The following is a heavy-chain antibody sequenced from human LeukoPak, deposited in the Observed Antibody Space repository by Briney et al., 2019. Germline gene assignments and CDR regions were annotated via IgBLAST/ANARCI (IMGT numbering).Heavy chain of an antibody. D-gene: IGHD4-11*01. Sequence: SGGSLRLSCVASGFTFSAYVMQWVRQAPGKGPEWVAVISNDGDNKYYSNSVKGRFTISRDSSKNTLYLQMNSLRPEDTAVYSCAKDLTTLFLASDVWGLGTMVTVSS. CDR3: AKDLTTLFLASDV. CDR2: ISNDGDNK. J-gene: IGHJ3*01. V-gene: IGHV3-30*18. CDR1: GFTFSAYV.